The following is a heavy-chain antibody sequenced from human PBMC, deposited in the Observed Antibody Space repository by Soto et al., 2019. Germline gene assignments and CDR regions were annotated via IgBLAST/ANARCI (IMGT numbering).Heavy chain of an antibody. CDR1: GYTFTDYF. V-gene: IGHV1-2*04. CDR3: ARGDSTDCSNGVCSFFYNHDMDV. D-gene: IGHD2-8*01. Sequence: ASVKVSCKASGYTFTDYFVHWVRQAPGQGLEWLGRINPKSGGTSTAQKFQGWVTMTTDTSISTASMELTRLTSDDTAIYYCARGDSTDCSNGVCSFFYNHDMDVWGQGTTVTVSS. CDR2: INPKSGGT. J-gene: IGHJ6*02.